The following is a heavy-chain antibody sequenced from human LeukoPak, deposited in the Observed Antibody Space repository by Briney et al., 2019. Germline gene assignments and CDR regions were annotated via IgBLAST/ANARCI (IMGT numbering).Heavy chain of an antibody. V-gene: IGHV3-21*01. J-gene: IGHJ6*03. CDR3: ARDGAAYDFWSGYSAYYMDV. CDR2: ISSSSSYI. D-gene: IGHD3-3*01. CDR1: GFTFSSYS. Sequence: GGSLRLSCAASGFTFSSYSMNWVRQAPGKGLEWVSSISSSSSYIYYADSVKGRFTISRDNAKNSLYLQMNSLRAEDTAVYYCARDGAAYDFWSGYSAYYMDVWDKGTTVTVSS.